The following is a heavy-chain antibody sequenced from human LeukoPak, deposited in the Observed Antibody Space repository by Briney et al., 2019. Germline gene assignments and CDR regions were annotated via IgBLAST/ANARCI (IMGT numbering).Heavy chain of an antibody. CDR2: INPNTGGT. CDR1: GYTFTDYY. D-gene: IGHD3-10*01. Sequence: ASVKVSCKASGYTFTDYYMHWVRQAPGQGLEWVGWINPNTGGTNYAQTFQGRVSMTRDTSISTAYMDLTRLRSDDTAVYFCARSSGVRGVLVFWGQGTLVTVSS. V-gene: IGHV1-2*02. CDR3: ARSSGVRGVLVF. J-gene: IGHJ4*02.